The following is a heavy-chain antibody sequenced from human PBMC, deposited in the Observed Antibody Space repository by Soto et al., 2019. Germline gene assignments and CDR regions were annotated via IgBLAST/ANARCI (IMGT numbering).Heavy chain of an antibody. CDR2: ISSSSSTI. D-gene: IGHD3-3*01. CDR1: GFTFSSYS. Sequence: ESGGGLVQPGGSLRLSCAASGFTFSSYSMNWVRQAPGKGLEWVSYISSSSSTIYYADSVKGRFTISRDNAKNSLYLQMNSLRDEDTAVYYCARDNNYDFWSGYSDWFDPWGQGTLVTVSS. V-gene: IGHV3-48*02. J-gene: IGHJ5*02. CDR3: ARDNNYDFWSGYSDWFDP.